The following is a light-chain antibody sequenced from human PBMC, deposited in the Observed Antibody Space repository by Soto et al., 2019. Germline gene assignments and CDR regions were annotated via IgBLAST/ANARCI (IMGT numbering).Light chain of an antibody. J-gene: IGKJ1*01. CDR3: MQALQTPPWT. Sequence: DIVMTQCPLSLPVTPGEPASIPCRSSQSLLHSNGYNYLDWYLQKPGQSPQLLIYLGSNRASGVPDRFSGSGSGTDFTLKISRVEAEDVGVYYCMQALQTPPWTFGQGTKVEIK. V-gene: IGKV2-28*01. CDR2: LGS. CDR1: QSLLHSNGYNY.